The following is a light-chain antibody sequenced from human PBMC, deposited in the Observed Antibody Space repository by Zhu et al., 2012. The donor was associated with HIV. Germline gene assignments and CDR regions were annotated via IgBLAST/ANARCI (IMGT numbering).Light chain of an antibody. V-gene: IGKV3-20*01. CDR2: GAS. J-gene: IGKJ4*01. CDR1: QSINTY. Sequence: EIVLTQSPGTLSMSPGERATLFCRASQSINTYLAWYQQKPGQAPRLLIYGASSRATGIPDRFSGSGSGTDFTLTINRLEPEDFAVYYCQQFGSSPLTFGGGTKVEIK. CDR3: QQFGSSPLT.